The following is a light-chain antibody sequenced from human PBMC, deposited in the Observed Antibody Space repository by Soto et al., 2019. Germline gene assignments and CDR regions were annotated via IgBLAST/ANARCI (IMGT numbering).Light chain of an antibody. CDR2: WAS. Sequence: DIVMTQSPDSLAVSLGERATINCTSSQSVLHSSNNKNYLVWYQQKPGQPPKPLIYWASTRESGVPDRFSGSGSGTDFTLTISSLKAEDVAVYYCQQYYSTPRTFGQGTKVEIK. CDR3: QQYYSTPRT. CDR1: QSVLHSSNNKNY. V-gene: IGKV4-1*01. J-gene: IGKJ1*01.